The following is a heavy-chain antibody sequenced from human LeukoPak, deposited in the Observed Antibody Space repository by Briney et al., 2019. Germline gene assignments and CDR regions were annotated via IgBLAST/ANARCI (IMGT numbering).Heavy chain of an antibody. V-gene: IGHV3-43*02. J-gene: IGHJ5*02. CDR2: ISANGLTT. D-gene: IGHD4-17*01. CDR1: GFNLDDYP. CDR3: AALEYGDPKWFDP. Sequence: PGGSLRLSRTISGFNLDDYPLPWVRQVPGKGLEWVSLISANGLTTYYADSVKGRFTISRDSGNRSLYLQMNSLRTDDTGFYYCAALEYGDPKWFDPWGQGTLVTISS.